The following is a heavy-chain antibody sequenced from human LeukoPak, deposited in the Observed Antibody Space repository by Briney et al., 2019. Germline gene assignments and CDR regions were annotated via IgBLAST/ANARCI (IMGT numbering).Heavy chain of an antibody. D-gene: IGHD6-13*01. Sequence: SETLSLTCTVSGGSLSSYYWSWIRQPAGKGLEWIGRIYTSGSTNYNPSLKSRVTMSVGTSKNQFSLKLSPVTAADTAVYYCARERYSSSWYGHRIDYWGQGTLVTVSS. J-gene: IGHJ4*02. CDR2: IYTSGST. V-gene: IGHV4-4*07. CDR1: GGSLSSYY. CDR3: ARERYSSSWYGHRIDY.